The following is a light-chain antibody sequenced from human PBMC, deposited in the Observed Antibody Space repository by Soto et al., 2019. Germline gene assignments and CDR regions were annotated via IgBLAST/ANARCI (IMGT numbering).Light chain of an antibody. Sequence: QSVLTQPASMSGSPGQSIFISCTGTSEDIGAYDYVSWYQQHPGKAPKLILYAVNDRPSGVSSRFSGSKSGNTASLTISGVQPDDEADYYCSSYRSSDTLEVFGTGTKVTVL. CDR2: AVN. J-gene: IGLJ1*01. CDR3: SSYRSSDTLEV. CDR1: SEDIGAYDY. V-gene: IGLV2-14*01.